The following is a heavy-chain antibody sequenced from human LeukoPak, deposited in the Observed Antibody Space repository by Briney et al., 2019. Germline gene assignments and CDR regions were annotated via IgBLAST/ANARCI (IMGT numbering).Heavy chain of an antibody. J-gene: IGHJ4*02. V-gene: IGHV1-18*01. CDR3: ARPYSMIAAAGTGFDY. CDR1: GYTFTSYG. Sequence: ASVNVSCTASGYTFTSYGISWVRQAPGQGLEWMGWISAYNGNTNYAQKLQGRVTMTTDTSTSTAYMELRSLRSDDTAVYYCARPYSMIAAAGTGFDYWGQGTLVTVSS. D-gene: IGHD6-13*01. CDR2: ISAYNGNT.